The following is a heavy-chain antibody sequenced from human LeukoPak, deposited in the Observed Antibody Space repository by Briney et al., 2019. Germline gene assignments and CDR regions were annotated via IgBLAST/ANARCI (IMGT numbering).Heavy chain of an antibody. D-gene: IGHD1-7*01. CDR2: ISGSGGST. CDR3: AKRRGLELTYYYHMDV. Sequence: QPGGSLRLSCAASGFTFSISAMSWVRQASGKGLEWVSAISGSGGSTYYADSVKGRFTLSRDNSKNTLYLQMNSLRADDTAVYYCAKRRGLELTYYYHMDVWGKGTTVTVSS. CDR1: GFTFSISA. V-gene: IGHV3-23*01. J-gene: IGHJ6*03.